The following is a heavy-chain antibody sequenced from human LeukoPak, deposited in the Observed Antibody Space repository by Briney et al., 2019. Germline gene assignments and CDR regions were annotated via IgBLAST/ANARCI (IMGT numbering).Heavy chain of an antibody. CDR1: GYTFTSYG. Sequence: ASVKVSCKASGYTFTSYGISWVRQAPGQGLEWMGWISAYNGNTNYAQKLQGRVTMTTDTSTSTAYMELRSLRSDDTAVYYCARDPPYYDILTGQFFDYWGQGTLVTVSS. D-gene: IGHD3-9*01. V-gene: IGHV1-18*01. J-gene: IGHJ4*02. CDR2: ISAYNGNT. CDR3: ARDPPYYDILTGQFFDY.